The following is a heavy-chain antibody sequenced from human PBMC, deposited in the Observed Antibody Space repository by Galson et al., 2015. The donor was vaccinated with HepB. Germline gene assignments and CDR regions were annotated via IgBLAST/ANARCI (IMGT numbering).Heavy chain of an antibody. Sequence: SVKVSCKASGYTFTHYYLHWVRQAPGQGLEWMAWLNPDSGGTHYAQNFQGRVTMTRDPSSNTAYMELTRLRSDDTAVYYCARGNGSVPEYWGQGTLVTVSS. D-gene: IGHD1-26*01. V-gene: IGHV1-2*02. CDR2: LNPDSGGT. J-gene: IGHJ4*02. CDR1: GYTFTHYY. CDR3: ARGNGSVPEY.